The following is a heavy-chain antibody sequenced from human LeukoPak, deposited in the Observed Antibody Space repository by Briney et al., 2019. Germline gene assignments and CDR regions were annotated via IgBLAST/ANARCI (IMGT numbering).Heavy chain of an antibody. CDR3: AKVRDSGRYNKWFDP. Sequence: GGSLRLSCAASGFTFSSYGMHWVRQAPGKGLEWVAFIRYDGSDKYYADSVKGRFTISRDNSKNTLYLQMNSLRAEDTAVYYCAKVRDSGRYNKWFDPWGQGTLVTVSS. CDR1: GFTFSSYG. D-gene: IGHD3-22*01. V-gene: IGHV3-30*02. J-gene: IGHJ5*02. CDR2: IRYDGSDK.